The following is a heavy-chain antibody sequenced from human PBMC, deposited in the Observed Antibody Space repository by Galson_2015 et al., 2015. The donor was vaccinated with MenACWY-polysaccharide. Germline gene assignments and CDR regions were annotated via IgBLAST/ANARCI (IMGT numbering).Heavy chain of an antibody. J-gene: IGHJ4*02. CDR3: ARGNGGAVTVPTGD. CDR2: INPNSGDT. Sequence: SVKVSCKASGYTFTGYYMHWVRQAPGQGLEWMGWINPNSGDTKYAQKFQGRVTMTRDTSISTAYMELSRLRSDDTAVYYCARGNGGAVTVPTGDWGQGILVTVSS. D-gene: IGHD4-11*01. CDR1: GYTFTGYY. V-gene: IGHV1-2*02.